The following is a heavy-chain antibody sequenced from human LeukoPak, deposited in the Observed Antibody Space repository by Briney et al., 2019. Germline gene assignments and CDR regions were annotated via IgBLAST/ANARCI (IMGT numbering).Heavy chain of an antibody. J-gene: IGHJ4*02. CDR1: GFTFSSFA. Sequence: GGSLRLSCAASGFTFSSFAMNWVRQAPGKGLEWVSSISGSGGTTYYAGSVKGRFTISRDNSKNTLFLQMNSLRADDTAVYYCAKCPPSRYYDSSGYYAPFDYWGQGTLVTVSS. V-gene: IGHV3-23*01. CDR2: ISGSGGTT. D-gene: IGHD3-22*01. CDR3: AKCPPSRYYDSSGYYAPFDY.